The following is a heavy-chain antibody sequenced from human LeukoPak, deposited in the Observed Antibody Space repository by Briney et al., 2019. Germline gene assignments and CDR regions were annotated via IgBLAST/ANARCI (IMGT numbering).Heavy chain of an antibody. Sequence: PSETLSLTCTVSGGSISSGGYYWNWIRQHPGKGLEWIGYIYYSGSTNYNPSLKSRVTISLDRSKTQFSLKLSSVTAADTAVYYCAREADGYGGDQVGSFDIWGQGTMVTVSS. CDR1: GGSISSGGYY. V-gene: IGHV4-31*03. J-gene: IGHJ3*02. D-gene: IGHD2-21*02. CDR3: AREADGYGGDQVGSFDI. CDR2: IYYSGST.